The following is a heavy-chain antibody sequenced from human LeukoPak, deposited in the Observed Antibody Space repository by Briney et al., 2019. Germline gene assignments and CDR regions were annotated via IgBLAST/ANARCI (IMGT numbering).Heavy chain of an antibody. CDR2: IATSSDYI. D-gene: IGHD3-10*01. J-gene: IGHJ3*02. V-gene: IGHV3-21*06. CDR3: ARGRSITILRGVAISDGFDI. Sequence: TPGGSLRLSCAASGFTFSTYSMNWVRQAPGKGLEWVSSIATSSDYIYYAGSLKGRFTISRDNAKNSLYLHMNSLRPDDTAVYYCARGRSITILRGVAISDGFDIWGQGTKVTVS. CDR1: GFTFSTYS.